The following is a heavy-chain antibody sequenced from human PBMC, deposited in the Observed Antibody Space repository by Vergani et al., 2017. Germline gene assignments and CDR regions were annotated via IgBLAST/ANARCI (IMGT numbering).Heavy chain of an antibody. Sequence: QVQLVQSGAEVKKPGTSVKVSCKDSGYTLSKLSMHWVRQAPGKGLEWMGGFDLEDGETIYAQKFQGRVTMTEDTSTDAAFMELSSLRSDDTAVFYCAARVIGYQGFDYWGQGTLVTVPS. J-gene: IGHJ4*02. D-gene: IGHD5-18*01. CDR1: GYTLSKLS. CDR2: FDLEDGET. CDR3: AARVIGYQGFDY. V-gene: IGHV1-24*01.